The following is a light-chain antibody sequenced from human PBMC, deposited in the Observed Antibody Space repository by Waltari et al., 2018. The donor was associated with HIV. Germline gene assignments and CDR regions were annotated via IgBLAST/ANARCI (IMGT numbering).Light chain of an antibody. CDR3: QQYDNVPSFT. J-gene: IGKJ3*01. V-gene: IGKV1-33*01. CDR1: QDINKN. CDR2: DAS. Sequence: DIQMTQSPSSLSASVGDRVTITCQASQDINKNLNWYQQKPGKAPKLLIYDASNLEAGVPARFSGSGSGTDFTFTISGLQPEDIATYYCQQYDNVPSFTFGPGTKVDLK.